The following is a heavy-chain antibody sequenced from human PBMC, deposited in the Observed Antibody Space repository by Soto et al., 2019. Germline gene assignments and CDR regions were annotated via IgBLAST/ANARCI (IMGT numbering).Heavy chain of an antibody. CDR3: AHRVLRTVFGLVATNAIYFDF. D-gene: IGHD3-3*01. V-gene: IGHV2-5*02. CDR1: GFSLTTSGVG. J-gene: IGHJ4*02. CDR2: ISWDDDK. Sequence: QITLNESGPTVVRPTETLTLTCSFSGFSLTTSGVGVGWIRQSPGKAPEWLALISWDDDKRYSASLKSRLTITKDTSKNQVVLTVSDLDPTDTDTYYCAHRVLRTVFGLVATNAIYFDFWGQGTPVAVSS.